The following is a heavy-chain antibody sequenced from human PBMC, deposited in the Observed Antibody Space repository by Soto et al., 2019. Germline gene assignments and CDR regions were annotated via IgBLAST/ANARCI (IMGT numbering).Heavy chain of an antibody. D-gene: IGHD5-18*01. J-gene: IGHJ4*02. CDR2: INPILSMS. CDR1: VDTFNFYS. CDR3: ATSYGSGYRAFDS. Sequence: QVQLVQSGADVQRPGSSVRVSCKASVDTFNFYSINWVRQAPGLGLQWMGRINPILSMSNYAPRFHGRVTMTADKSTSTAYMELSSLRSEDTAMYYCATSYGSGYRAFDSWGQGALVTVSS. V-gene: IGHV1-69*02.